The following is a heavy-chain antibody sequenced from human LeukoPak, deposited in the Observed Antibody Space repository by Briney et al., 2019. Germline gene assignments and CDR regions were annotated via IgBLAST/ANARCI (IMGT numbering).Heavy chain of an antibody. Sequence: SETLSLTCAVYGGSFSGYYWSWIRQPPGKGLEWIGYIYYSGSTYYNPSLKSRVTISVDTSKNQFSLKLSSVTAADTAVYYCARRPRKKAFDIWGQGTMVTVSS. CDR2: IYYSGST. J-gene: IGHJ3*02. CDR1: GGSFSGYY. CDR3: ARRPRKKAFDI. V-gene: IGHV4-30-4*08.